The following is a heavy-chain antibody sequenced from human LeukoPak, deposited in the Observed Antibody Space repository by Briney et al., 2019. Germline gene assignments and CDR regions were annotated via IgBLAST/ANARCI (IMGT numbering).Heavy chain of an antibody. CDR1: GFTVSSNY. D-gene: IGHD6-19*01. CDR2: IYSGGST. J-gene: IGHJ3*02. Sequence: GGSLRLSCAASGFTVSSNYMSWVRQAPGKGLEWVSVIYSGGSTYYADSVKGRFTISRDNAKNSLYLQMNSLRVEDTAVYYCARDTGDSSGRRAFDIWGQGTMVTVSS. V-gene: IGHV3-53*01. CDR3: ARDTGDSSGRRAFDI.